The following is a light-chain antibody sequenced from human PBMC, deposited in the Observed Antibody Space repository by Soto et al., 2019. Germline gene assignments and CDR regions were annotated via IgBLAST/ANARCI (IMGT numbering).Light chain of an antibody. CDR2: DAS. V-gene: IGKV3-20*01. Sequence: EVLLTQSPGTLSVWPGEISTLCCRASQTVRNNYLAWYQQKPGQAPRLLIYDASSRATGIPDRFSGGGSGTDFTLTISRLEPEDFAVYYCQQFSSYPLTFGGGTKVDIK. CDR3: QQFSSYPLT. J-gene: IGKJ4*01. CDR1: QTVRNNY.